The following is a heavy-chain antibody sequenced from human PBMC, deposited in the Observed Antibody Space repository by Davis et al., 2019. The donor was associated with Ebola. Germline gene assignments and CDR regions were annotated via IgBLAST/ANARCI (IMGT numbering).Heavy chain of an antibody. CDR2: ISGDGYTT. V-gene: IGHV3-74*01. D-gene: IGHD2-2*01. J-gene: IGHJ4*02. Sequence: GESLKISCTASGFTFNNFWMNWVRQAPGKGLVWLSRISGDGYTTGYADSVKGRITTSRDNAKNTVYLEIDSLSAEDTAVYYCTRVRGAESSYRASDYWGQGTLVTVSS. CDR1: GFTFNNFW. CDR3: TRVRGAESSYRASDY.